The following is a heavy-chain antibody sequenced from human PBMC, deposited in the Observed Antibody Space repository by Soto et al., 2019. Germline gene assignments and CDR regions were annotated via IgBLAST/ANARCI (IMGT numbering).Heavy chain of an antibody. CDR3: AHAYGGTSWPNDAFDV. Sequence: ITLKESGPTLVKPTQSLTLTCTFSGFSLSADGVAVGWFGQPPEKARERLELIFWDDDTRYRPSLKSRLTITKDTSKNLVVRPMINLDPVDTATYYCAHAYGGTSWPNDAFDVWGQGTVVTVSS. V-gene: IGHV2-5*02. J-gene: IGHJ3*01. D-gene: IGHD2-2*01. CDR1: GFSLSADGVA. CDR2: IFWDDDT.